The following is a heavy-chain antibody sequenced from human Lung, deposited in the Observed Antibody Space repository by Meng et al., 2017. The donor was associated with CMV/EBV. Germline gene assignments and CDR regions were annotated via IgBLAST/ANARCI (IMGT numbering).Heavy chain of an antibody. CDR2: IWYDGSNK. CDR3: AKDQRERITIFGVASLE. J-gene: IGHJ4*02. CDR1: GFTFSSYG. Sequence: GGSLRLXCAASGFTFSSYGMHWVRQAPGKGLEWVAVIWYDGSNKYYADSVKGRFTISRDNSKNTLYLQMNSLRAEDTAVYYCAKDQRERITIFGVASLEWXQGTLVTVSS. D-gene: IGHD3-3*01. V-gene: IGHV3-33*06.